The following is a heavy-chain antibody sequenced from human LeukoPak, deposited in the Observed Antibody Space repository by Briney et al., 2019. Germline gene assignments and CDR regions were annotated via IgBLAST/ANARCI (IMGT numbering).Heavy chain of an antibody. CDR2: IYSGGST. J-gene: IGHJ5*02. CDR3: AKEGYGSTSCCNWFDP. V-gene: IGHV3-53*01. D-gene: IGHD2-2*01. Sequence: GGSLRLSCAASGFTVSSNYMSWVRQAPGKGLEWVSVIYSGGSTYYADSVKGRFTISRDNSKNTLYLQMNSLRAEDTAVYYCAKEGYGSTSCCNWFDPWGQGTLVTVSS. CDR1: GFTVSSNY.